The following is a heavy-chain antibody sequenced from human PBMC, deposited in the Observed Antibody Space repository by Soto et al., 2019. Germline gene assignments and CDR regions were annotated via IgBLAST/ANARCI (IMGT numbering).Heavy chain of an antibody. CDR1: GFAFSAYA. CDR2: ISDSDGGT. Sequence: GGALRLSCAASGFAFSAYAMTWVRQAPGKGLEWVSDISDSDGGTHYADSVKGRFTISRDNAKNTLYLQMDRLRVEDAAVYYCAKGRTFFDFWGQGTLVTVSS. J-gene: IGHJ4*02. V-gene: IGHV3-23*01. CDR3: AKGRTFFDF.